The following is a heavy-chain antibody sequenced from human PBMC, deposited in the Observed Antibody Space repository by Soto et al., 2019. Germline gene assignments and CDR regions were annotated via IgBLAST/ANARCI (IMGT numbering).Heavy chain of an antibody. D-gene: IGHD6-13*01. V-gene: IGHV1-18*01. J-gene: IGHJ6*02. Sequence: QVQLVQSGAEVKKPGASVKVSCKASGYTFTSYGISWVRQAPGQGLEWMGWISAYNGNTNYAQKLQGRVTMTTDTSTSTAYIELRSLRSDDTAVYYCARGPAAERDYYYYYGMDVWGQGTTVTVSS. CDR2: ISAYNGNT. CDR3: ARGPAAERDYYYYYGMDV. CDR1: GYTFTSYG.